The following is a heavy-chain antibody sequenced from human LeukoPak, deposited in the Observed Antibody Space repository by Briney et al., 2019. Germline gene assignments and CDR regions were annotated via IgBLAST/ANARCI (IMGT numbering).Heavy chain of an antibody. CDR2: INAYNGST. D-gene: IGHD1-26*01. J-gene: IGHJ4*02. V-gene: IGHV1-18*01. CDR1: GYTFTYYA. Sequence: SVKVSCKTSGYTFTYYAISWGRQAPGQGLEWMGWINAYNGSTNDEQKFQGRVTMTTDTSTSTAYMELRSLRSDDTAVYYCARGEKPYDYWGQGTLVSVSS. CDR3: ARGEKPYDY.